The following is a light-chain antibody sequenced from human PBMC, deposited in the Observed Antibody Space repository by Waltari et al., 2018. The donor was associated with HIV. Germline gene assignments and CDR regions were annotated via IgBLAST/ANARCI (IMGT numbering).Light chain of an antibody. J-gene: IGLJ2*01. CDR2: DDK. Sequence: QSVLTQPPSVSAAQGQKVTISCSGSSSNIGNNYVSWYQQLPGTAPKLLIYDDKKRPAGIPGRCSGSKSGTSATLDITGLQSGDEADYYCGTWDTSLSAGVVFGGGTKLTVL. CDR1: SSNIGNNY. V-gene: IGLV1-51*01. CDR3: GTWDTSLSAGVV.